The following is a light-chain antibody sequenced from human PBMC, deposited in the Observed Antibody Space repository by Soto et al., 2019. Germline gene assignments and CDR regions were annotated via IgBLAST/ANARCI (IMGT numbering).Light chain of an antibody. Sequence: QSVLTQPASVSGSPGQSITISCTGVSSDSGGYQYVSWYQQHPGKAPKLLIYDVSNRPSGVSNRFSGSESGTTASLTISGLQDDEAADYFCRSFGSSSRHKVFGTGTKVTVL. V-gene: IGLV2-14*03. CDR1: SSDSGGYQY. J-gene: IGLJ1*01. CDR2: DVS. CDR3: RSFGSSSRHKV.